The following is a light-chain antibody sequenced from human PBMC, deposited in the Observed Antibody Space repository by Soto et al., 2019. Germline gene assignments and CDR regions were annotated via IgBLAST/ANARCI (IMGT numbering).Light chain of an antibody. CDR2: GAS. J-gene: IGKJ1*01. CDR1: QSVNSNY. Sequence: EIVLTQSPGTLSLSPGDRATLSCRASQSVNSNYLAWYQRKPGQAPRLLIYGASNRATDIPYRFSASGSGTDFTLTITRLEAEDFAVYYCPQYDSTPPTFGQGTKVAVK. CDR3: PQYDSTPPT. V-gene: IGKV3-20*01.